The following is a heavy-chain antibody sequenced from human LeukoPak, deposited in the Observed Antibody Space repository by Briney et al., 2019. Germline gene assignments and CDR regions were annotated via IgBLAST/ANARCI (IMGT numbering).Heavy chain of an antibody. Sequence: SETLSLTCSVSGGSISSNNYYWGWIRQPPGKGLEWIGNIYTTGSTYYSPSLKSRVIISLDTSKNHFSLTLTSVTAADTAVYYCARVSPARLVPVGGFYFDYWGQGTLVTVSS. CDR2: IYTTGST. CDR3: ARVSPARLVPVGGFYFDY. CDR1: GGSISSNNYY. J-gene: IGHJ4*02. D-gene: IGHD2-2*01. V-gene: IGHV4-39*07.